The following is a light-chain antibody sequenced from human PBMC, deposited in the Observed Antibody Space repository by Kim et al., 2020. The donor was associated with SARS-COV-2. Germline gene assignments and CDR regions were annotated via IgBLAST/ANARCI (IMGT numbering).Light chain of an antibody. J-gene: IGLJ1*01. CDR3: QAWDSSTHNYV. CDR1: KGGGKC. Sequence: PGRTARMSGSGDKGGGKCVCWWQEGRGQGGVVVRYQDSQRRSGSPGRFSGSNSGNTATLTISGTQAMDEADYYCQAWDSSTHNYVFGAGTKVTVL. V-gene: IGLV3-1*01. CDR2: QDS.